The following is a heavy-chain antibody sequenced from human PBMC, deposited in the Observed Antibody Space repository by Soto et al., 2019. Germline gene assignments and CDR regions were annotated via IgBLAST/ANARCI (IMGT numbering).Heavy chain of an antibody. J-gene: IGHJ4*02. CDR2: IRSNRFGATS. D-gene: IGHD2-15*01. V-gene: IGHV3-49*04. Sequence: EVQMVESGGGLVQPGRSLRLSCTGSGFTFRDHGLTWVRQAPGKGLEWLGFIRSNRFGATSEVAASVKGRFYISRDDSNPGAYLQLNNLKREATAVYYWGRSPRHCSGGGCYPINFGGRGTLATFPS. CDR3: GRSPRHCSGGGCYPINF. CDR1: GFTFRDHG.